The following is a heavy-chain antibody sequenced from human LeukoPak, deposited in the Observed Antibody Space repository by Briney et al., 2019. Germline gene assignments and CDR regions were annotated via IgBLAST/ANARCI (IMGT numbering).Heavy chain of an antibody. J-gene: IGHJ4*02. CDR2: INHSGST. D-gene: IGHD1-20*01. CDR1: GGSFSGYY. V-gene: IGHV4-34*01. Sequence: SETLSLTCAVYGGSFSGYYWSWISQPPGKGLEWIGEINHSGSTNYNPSLKSRVTISVDTSKNQFSLKLSSVTAADTAVYYCARAPRGYNWNYFGYWGQGTLVTVSS. CDR3: ARAPRGYNWNYFGY.